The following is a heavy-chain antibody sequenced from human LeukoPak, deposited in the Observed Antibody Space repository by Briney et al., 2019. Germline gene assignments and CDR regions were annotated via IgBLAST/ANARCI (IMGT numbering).Heavy chain of an antibody. J-gene: IGHJ4*02. CDR2: INPNSGDT. D-gene: IGHD6-19*01. Sequence: ASVKVSCKTSGYTFTGYDTHWVRQAPGQGHEWMGWINPNSGDTNYAQKFQGRVTMTRDTSISTAYMELSRLRSDDTAVYYCARGQRYSSVHYWGQGTLVTVSS. CDR3: ARGQRYSSVHY. V-gene: IGHV1-2*02. CDR1: GYTFTGYD.